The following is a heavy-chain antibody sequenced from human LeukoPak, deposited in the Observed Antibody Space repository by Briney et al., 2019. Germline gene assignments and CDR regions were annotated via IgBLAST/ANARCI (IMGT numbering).Heavy chain of an antibody. CDR1: VYTLTQVS. Sequence: ASVRVSCTVFVYTLTQVSMHGGRQAPGKGLERIGGFDPEDVETIYAQKFQGRVTTTAATSTDTAYMELSSLRSEDTAVYYCATGSSGWYGEIDYWGQGTLVTVSS. D-gene: IGHD6-19*01. V-gene: IGHV1-24*01. CDR2: FDPEDVET. CDR3: ATGSSGWYGEIDY. J-gene: IGHJ4*02.